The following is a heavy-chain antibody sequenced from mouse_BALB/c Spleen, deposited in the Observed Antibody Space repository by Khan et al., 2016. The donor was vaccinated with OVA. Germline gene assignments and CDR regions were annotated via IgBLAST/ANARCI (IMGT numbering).Heavy chain of an antibody. D-gene: IGHD1-1*01. CDR1: GYTFTSYW. J-gene: IGHJ2*01. V-gene: IGHV1S81*02. CDR3: ARINKIVATYFDY. Sequence: QVQLQQSGAELVKAGASVKMSCKASGYTFTSYWMHWVKQRLGQGLEWFAETNPTNGRTYYNEKFKSKATLTVDKSSSTAYMLLSGPTFEDSAVYYCARINKIVATYFDYWGQGTTPTVSS. CDR2: TNPTNGRT.